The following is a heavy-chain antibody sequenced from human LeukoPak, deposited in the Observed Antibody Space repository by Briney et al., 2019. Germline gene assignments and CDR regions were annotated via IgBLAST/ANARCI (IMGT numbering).Heavy chain of an antibody. CDR2: ISSSSSTI. CDR1: GFTFSDYY. Sequence: GGSLRLSCAVSGFTFSDYYMSWIRQAPGKGLEWVSYISSSSSTIYYADSVKGRFTISRDNAKNSLYLQMNSLRAEDTAVYYCARDGHCGGDCFPRDFDYWGQGTLVTVSS. CDR3: ARDGHCGGDCFPRDFDY. V-gene: IGHV3-11*04. D-gene: IGHD2-21*02. J-gene: IGHJ4*02.